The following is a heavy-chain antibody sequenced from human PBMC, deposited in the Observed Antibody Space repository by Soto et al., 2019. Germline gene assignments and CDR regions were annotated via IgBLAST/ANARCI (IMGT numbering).Heavy chain of an antibody. CDR1: GGSISSGGYY. CDR3: ASGLPSSGYVLFSSFDI. Sequence: QVQLQESGPGLVKPSQTLSLTCTVSGGSISSGGYYWSWIRQHPGKGLEWIGYIYYSGSTYYNPSLKIRVTISVDTSKNQFSLKLSSVTAADTAVYYCASGLPSSGYVLFSSFDIWGQGTMVTVSS. CDR2: IYYSGST. D-gene: IGHD3-22*01. J-gene: IGHJ3*02. V-gene: IGHV4-31*03.